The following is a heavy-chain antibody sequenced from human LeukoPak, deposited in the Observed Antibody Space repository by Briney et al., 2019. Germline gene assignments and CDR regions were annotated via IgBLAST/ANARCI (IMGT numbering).Heavy chain of an antibody. D-gene: IGHD1-1*01. CDR3: ARESNWADYFDY. J-gene: IGHJ4*02. V-gene: IGHV1-18*01. CDR2: ISTYDGNT. Sequence: APVKVSCKASGYTFCSFGISSVRQAPGEGLEWMGWISTYDGNTKYAENLQDRVTLTTDTSTSTAYMEVRSLRSDDTAVYFCARESNWADYFDYWGPGTILTISS. CDR1: GYTFCSFG.